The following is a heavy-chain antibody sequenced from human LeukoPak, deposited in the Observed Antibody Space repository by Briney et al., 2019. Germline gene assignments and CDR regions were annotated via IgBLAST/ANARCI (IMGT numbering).Heavy chain of an antibody. Sequence: PGGSLRLSCAASGFTFSSYWMHWVRQAPGKGLEWVSSITSSGRYIYYADSVKGRFTISRDNSENSLYLQTDSLTAEDTAVYYCTRKGSQWDFLVDYWGQGTRVAVSP. V-gene: IGHV3-21*01. CDR3: TRKGSQWDFLVDY. J-gene: IGHJ4*02. CDR1: GFTFSSYW. CDR2: ITSSGRYI. D-gene: IGHD2/OR15-2a*01.